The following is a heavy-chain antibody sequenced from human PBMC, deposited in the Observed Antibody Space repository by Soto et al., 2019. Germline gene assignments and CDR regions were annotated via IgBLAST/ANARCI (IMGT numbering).Heavy chain of an antibody. Sequence: ASVKVSCKASGYTFTSYGISWVRQAPGQGLEWMGWISAYNGNTNYAQKLQGRVTMTTDTSTSTAYMELRSLRSDDTAVYYCARDDSSGSYYYYGMDVRGQGTTVTVSS. CDR3: ARDDSSGSYYYYGMDV. V-gene: IGHV1-18*01. CDR1: GYTFTSYG. J-gene: IGHJ6*02. CDR2: ISAYNGNT. D-gene: IGHD3-22*01.